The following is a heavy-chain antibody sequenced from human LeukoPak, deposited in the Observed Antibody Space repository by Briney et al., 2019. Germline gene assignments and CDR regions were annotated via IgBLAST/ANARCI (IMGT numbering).Heavy chain of an antibody. Sequence: ASVKVSCKASGYTFTGYYMHWVRQAPGQGLEWMGWINPNSGGTNYAQKFQGRVTMTRDMSTSTVYMELSSLRSEDTAVYYCARSPPPRASNWFDPWGQGTLVTVSS. CDR2: INPNSGGT. J-gene: IGHJ5*02. CDR1: GYTFTGYY. D-gene: IGHD6-6*01. CDR3: ARSPPPRASNWFDP. V-gene: IGHV1-2*02.